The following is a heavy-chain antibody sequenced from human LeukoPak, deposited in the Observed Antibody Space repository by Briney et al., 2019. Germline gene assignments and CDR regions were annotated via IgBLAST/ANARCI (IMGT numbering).Heavy chain of an antibody. J-gene: IGHJ5*02. CDR3: ARYDISGYFGVDWFDP. V-gene: IGHV1-18*01. CDR1: GYTFITSG. D-gene: IGHD3-22*01. Sequence: GASVKVSCKASGYTFITSGITWVRQAPGQGLEWMGWINVQNGNINYAQRVQGRVTMTADTFTNTAYMELTSLRSDDTAVYYCARYDISGYFGVDWFDPWGQGTLVTVSS. CDR2: INVQNGNI.